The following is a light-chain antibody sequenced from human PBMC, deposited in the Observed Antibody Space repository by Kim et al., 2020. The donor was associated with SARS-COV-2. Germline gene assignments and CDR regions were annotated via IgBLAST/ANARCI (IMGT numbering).Light chain of an antibody. CDR3: AAWDDSLSGWV. CDR2: RNN. Sequence: ELTQPPSASGTPGQRVTISCSGSSSNIGSNYVYWYQQLPGTAPKLLIYRNNQRPSGVPDRFSGSKSGTSASLAISGLRSEDESDYYCAAWDDSLSGWVFGGGTKLTVL. V-gene: IGLV1-47*01. J-gene: IGLJ3*02. CDR1: SSNIGSNY.